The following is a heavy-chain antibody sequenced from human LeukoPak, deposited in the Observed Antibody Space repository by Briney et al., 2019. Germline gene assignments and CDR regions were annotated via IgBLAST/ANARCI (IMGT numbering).Heavy chain of an antibody. Sequence: GGSLRLSCAASGFTFSSYAMHWVRQAPGKGLEWVAVISYDGSNKYYADSVKGRFTISRDNSKNTLYLQMNSLRAEDTAVYYCAKVEWSGYHLNWFDPWGQGTLVTVSS. D-gene: IGHD3-3*01. CDR2: ISYDGSNK. CDR3: AKVEWSGYHLNWFDP. V-gene: IGHV3-30-3*01. J-gene: IGHJ5*02. CDR1: GFTFSSYA.